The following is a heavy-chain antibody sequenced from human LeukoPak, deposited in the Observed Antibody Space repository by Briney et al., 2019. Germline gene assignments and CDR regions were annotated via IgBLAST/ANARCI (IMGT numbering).Heavy chain of an antibody. CDR3: ARLISGYSSSWVLDY. CDR1: GYSFTSYW. Sequence: GESLKISCQGSGYSFTSYWISWVRQMPGKGLEWMGRIDPSDSYTNYSPSFQGHVTISADKSISTAYLQWSSLKASDTAMYYCARLISGYSSSWVLDYWGQGTLVTVSS. CDR2: IDPSDSYT. V-gene: IGHV5-10-1*01. J-gene: IGHJ4*02. D-gene: IGHD6-13*01.